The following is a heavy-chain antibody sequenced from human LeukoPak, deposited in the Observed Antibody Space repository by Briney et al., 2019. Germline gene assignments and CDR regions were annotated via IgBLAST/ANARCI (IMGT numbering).Heavy chain of an antibody. CDR3: ARAKDIVVVVAATCFDY. J-gene: IGHJ4*02. CDR2: ISGSSGII. D-gene: IGHD2-15*01. CDR1: GFTFNTYT. V-gene: IGHV3-48*01. Sequence: GGSLRLSCAASGFTFNTYTMNWVRQAPGKGLEWVSYISGSSGIIDYADSVRGRLTISRDNAKNSLYLQMNSLRAEDTAVYYCARAKDIVVVVAATCFDYWGQGTLVTVSS.